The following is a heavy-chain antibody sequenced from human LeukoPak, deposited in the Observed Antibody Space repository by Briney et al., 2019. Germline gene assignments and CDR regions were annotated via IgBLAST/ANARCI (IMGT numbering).Heavy chain of an antibody. Sequence: GGSLRLSCAASGFTFSSYAMSWVRQAPGKGLEWVSAISGSGGSTYYADSVKGRFTISRDNSKNTLYLQMNSLRAEDTAVYYCAKDEDYYGSGSYYYHWGQGTLVTVSS. D-gene: IGHD3-10*01. CDR2: ISGSGGST. CDR1: GFTFSSYA. CDR3: AKDEDYYGSGSYYYH. J-gene: IGHJ5*02. V-gene: IGHV3-23*01.